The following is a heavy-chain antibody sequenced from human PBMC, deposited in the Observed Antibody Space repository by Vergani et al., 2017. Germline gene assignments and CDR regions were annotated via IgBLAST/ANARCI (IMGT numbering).Heavy chain of an antibody. V-gene: IGHV4-4*09. J-gene: IGHJ6*02. D-gene: IGHD5-18*01. CDR2: IYTSGST. Sequence: QVQLQQWGAGLLKPSETLSLTCAVYGGSFSGYYWSWIRQPPGKGLEWIGYIYTSGSTNYNPSLKSRVTISVDTSKNQFSLKLSSVTAADTAVYYCARSPGYSYGYYYYGMDVWGQGTTVTVSS. CDR3: ARSPGYSYGYYYYGMDV. CDR1: GGSFSGYY.